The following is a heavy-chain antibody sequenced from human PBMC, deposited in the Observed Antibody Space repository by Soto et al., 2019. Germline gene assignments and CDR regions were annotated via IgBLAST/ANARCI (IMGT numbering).Heavy chain of an antibody. CDR2: IYPADSDT. J-gene: IGHJ5*02. V-gene: IGHV5-51*01. Sequence: PGESLTIPCPTSGYSFTRFWLAWVRQVPGKGLEWMGIIYPADSDTRYSPSFQGRVTISADKSISTAYLQWSSLTASDTAIYYCARQGSIANRRNWLDPWGQGTPVPVSS. D-gene: IGHD6-6*01. CDR1: GYSFTRFW. CDR3: ARQGSIANRRNWLDP.